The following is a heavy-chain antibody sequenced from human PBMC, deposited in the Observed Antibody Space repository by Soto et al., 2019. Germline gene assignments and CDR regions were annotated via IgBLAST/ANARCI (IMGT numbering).Heavy chain of an antibody. CDR3: ARACSGGSCPDWFDP. V-gene: IGHV4-61*01. J-gene: IGHJ5*02. D-gene: IGHD2-15*01. CDR1: VGSFSIFSYY. CDR2: IYYSGST. Sequence: SETLSITWTVSVGSFSIFSYYWSWIRHPPGKGLEWIGYIYYSGSTNYNPSLKSRVTISVDTSKNQFSLKLSSVTAADTAVYYCARACSGGSCPDWFDPWGQGTLVTVSS.